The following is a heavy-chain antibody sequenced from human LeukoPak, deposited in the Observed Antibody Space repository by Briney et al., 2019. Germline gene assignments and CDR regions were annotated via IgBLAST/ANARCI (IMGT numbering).Heavy chain of an antibody. Sequence: PSETLSLTCTVSGDSISTSNSYWGWIRQPPGKGLEWIGSIYYSGNTYYNASLKSRVTISVDTSKNQFSLKLSSVTAADTAVYYCARVDDSSGYYLGGPDYWGQGTLVTVSS. V-gene: IGHV4-39*07. D-gene: IGHD3-22*01. CDR2: IYYSGNT. CDR1: GDSISTSNSY. J-gene: IGHJ4*02. CDR3: ARVDDSSGYYLGGPDY.